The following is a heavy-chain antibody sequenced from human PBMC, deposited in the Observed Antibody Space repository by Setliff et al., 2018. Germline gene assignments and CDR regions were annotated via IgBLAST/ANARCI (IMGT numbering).Heavy chain of an antibody. CDR3: ASATGY. J-gene: IGHJ4*02. V-gene: IGHV3-7*01. CDR2: INQGGSEE. Sequence: PGGSLSLSCAASGFTFNTFWMTWVRQDPGKGLEWVANINQGGSEEYYLDSVKGRFTISRDNAKTSLYLLMNSLRADDTAVYFCASATGYWGQGMLFTVSS. CDR1: GFTFNTFW.